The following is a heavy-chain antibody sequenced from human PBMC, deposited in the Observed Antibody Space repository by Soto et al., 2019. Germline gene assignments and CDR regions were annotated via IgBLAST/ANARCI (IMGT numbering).Heavy chain of an antibody. J-gene: IGHJ3*02. D-gene: IGHD3-22*01. CDR2: IYYSGST. Sequence: SETLSLTCAVYGGSFSGYYWSWIRQPPGKGLEWIGYIYYSGSTNYNPSLKSRVTISVDTSKNQFSLKLSSVTAADTAVYYCARLASVDGYYYDSSGYYYGAFDIWGQGTMVTVSS. V-gene: IGHV4-59*08. CDR1: GGSFSGYY. CDR3: ARLASVDGYYYDSSGYYYGAFDI.